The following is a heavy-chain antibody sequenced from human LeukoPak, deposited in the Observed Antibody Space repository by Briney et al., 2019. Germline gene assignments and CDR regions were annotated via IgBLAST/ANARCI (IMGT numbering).Heavy chain of an antibody. CDR2: IKSDGGTT. Sequence: GGSLRLSCAASGFTFNNAWMSWVRQAPGKGLEWVGRIKSDGGTTDYAAPVKGRFTISRDDSKNTLYLQMNSLKAEDTAVYYCTTDLGDYGDYVRCWGQGTLVTVSS. CDR3: TTDLGDYGDYVRC. V-gene: IGHV3-15*01. CDR1: GFTFNNAW. D-gene: IGHD4-17*01. J-gene: IGHJ4*02.